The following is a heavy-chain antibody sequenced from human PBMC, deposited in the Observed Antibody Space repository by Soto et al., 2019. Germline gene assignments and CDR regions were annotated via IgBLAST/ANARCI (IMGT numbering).Heavy chain of an antibody. CDR2: IYYTGTT. Sequence: QLPLQEPGPGLVKPFQTLSLTCSVSGGSITSGGDYWSWIRQVPGKGLECIGNIYYTGTTYYNAALKSRLTISVDTSKSQFSLNLSSVTAADTAVYFCARATTTVTTFDSWGQGTQVTVSS. V-gene: IGHV4-31*03. D-gene: IGHD4-17*01. CDR3: ARATTTVTTFDS. CDR1: GGSITSGGDY. J-gene: IGHJ4*02.